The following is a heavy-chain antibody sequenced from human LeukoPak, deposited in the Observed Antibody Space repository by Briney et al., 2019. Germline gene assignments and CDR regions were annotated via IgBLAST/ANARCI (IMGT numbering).Heavy chain of an antibody. J-gene: IGHJ4*02. CDR2: INSGGSTI. Sequence: WXXQAXXKGQEWVSYINSGGSTIYYADSLKGRFTISRDNAKNSLFLQMNSLRAEDTAVYYCAREAVAATNYFDYWGQGTLVTVSS. V-gene: IGHV3-48*03. D-gene: IGHD6-13*01. CDR3: AREAVAATNYFDY.